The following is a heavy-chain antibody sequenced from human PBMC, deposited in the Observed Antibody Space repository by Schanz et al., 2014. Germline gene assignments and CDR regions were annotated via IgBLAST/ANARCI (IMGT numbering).Heavy chain of an antibody. V-gene: IGHV3-64*01. CDR2: LSANGDST. CDR1: GFTFSTFA. Sequence: VQLVESGGGVVQPGRSLRLSCSASGFTFSTFAMHWVRQTPDKGLEWVSGLSANGDSTFYSSSVKGRFTISRDISKNTLYLQMGSLRAEDVAVYYCARKSWVSAHYDSWGQGTLVTVSS. CDR3: ARKSWVSAHYDS. D-gene: IGHD3-16*01. J-gene: IGHJ4*02.